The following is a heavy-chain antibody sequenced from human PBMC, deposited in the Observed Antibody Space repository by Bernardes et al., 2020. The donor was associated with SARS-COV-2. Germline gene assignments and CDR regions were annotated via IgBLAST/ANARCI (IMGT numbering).Heavy chain of an antibody. J-gene: IGHJ4*02. CDR1: GFTFATYK. Sequence: GGSLRLSCVASGFTFATYKMSWVRQAPGEGLEWLSHISCGGSYTYYTDSVTARFTISRDNAKNSLYLQMNSLRDEDTAVYYCARGSLFYHNDEGPFHDWGKGTLVTVSS. CDR3: ARGSLFYHNDEGPFHD. V-gene: IGHV3-48*02. D-gene: IGHD2-2*01. CDR2: ISCGGSYT.